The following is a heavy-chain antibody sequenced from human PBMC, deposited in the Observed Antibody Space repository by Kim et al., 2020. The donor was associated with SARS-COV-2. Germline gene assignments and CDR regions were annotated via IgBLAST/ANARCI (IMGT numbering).Heavy chain of an antibody. V-gene: IGHV3-23*01. CDR2: GGST. J-gene: IGHJ4*02. Sequence: GGSTNYADSVKGRFTISRDNSKNTLYLQMNSLRAEDTAVYYCAKFSEFDYWGQGTLVTVSS. CDR3: AKFSEFDY.